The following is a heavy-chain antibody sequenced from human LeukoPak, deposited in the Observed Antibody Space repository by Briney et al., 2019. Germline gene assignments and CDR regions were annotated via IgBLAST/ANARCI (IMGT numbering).Heavy chain of an antibody. J-gene: IGHJ4*02. V-gene: IGHV1-69*04. CDR3: ATGYYYDSSGYPY. D-gene: IGHD3-22*01. Sequence: GASVKVSCKASGGTFSSYAISWVRQAPGQGLEWMGRIIPILGIANYAQKFQGRVTITADKSTSTAYMELSSLRSEDTAVYYCATGYYYDSSGYPYWGQGTLVTISS. CDR1: GGTFSSYA. CDR2: IIPILGIA.